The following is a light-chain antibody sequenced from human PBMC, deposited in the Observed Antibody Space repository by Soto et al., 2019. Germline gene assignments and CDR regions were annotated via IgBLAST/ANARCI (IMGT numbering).Light chain of an antibody. V-gene: IGLV2-14*01. CDR3: SSYTRTSTGV. Sequence: QSALTQPASVSGSPGQSITISCTGTSSDVGDYNFVSWYQHHPGKAPKLIIYEVSDRPSGVSNRFSGSKSGNTASLTISGLQAEDEADYYCSSYTRTSTGVFGGGTKLTVL. J-gene: IGLJ3*02. CDR1: SSDVGDYNF. CDR2: EVS.